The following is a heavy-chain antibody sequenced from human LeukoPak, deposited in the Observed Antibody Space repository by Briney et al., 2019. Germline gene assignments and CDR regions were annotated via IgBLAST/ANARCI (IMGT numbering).Heavy chain of an antibody. V-gene: IGHV4-59*08. Sequence: SETLSLTCTVSGGSISSHYWSWIRQPPGKGLEWIGYIYYSGSTNYNPSLKSRVTISVDTSKNQFSLKLSSVTAADTAVYYCAITTGGVPAAFDIWGQGTMVTVSS. J-gene: IGHJ3*02. CDR2: IYYSGST. CDR1: GGSISSHY. CDR3: AITTGGVPAAFDI. D-gene: IGHD2-2*01.